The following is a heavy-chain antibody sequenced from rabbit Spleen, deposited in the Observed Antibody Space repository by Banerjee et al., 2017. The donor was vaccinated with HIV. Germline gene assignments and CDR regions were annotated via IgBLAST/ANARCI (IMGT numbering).Heavy chain of an antibody. Sequence: QSLEESGGGLVKPGASLTLTCIASGVSFSVSSYMCWVRQAPGKGLEWIACIEAGSSGFTYFANWAKGRFTISMTSSTTVTLQMTSLTAADTATYFCARDTGTSFSTYGMDLWGQGTLVTVS. CDR2: IEAGSSGFT. D-gene: IGHD8-1*01. J-gene: IGHJ6*01. CDR1: GVSFSVSSY. CDR3: ARDTGTSFSTYGMDL. V-gene: IGHV1S40*01.